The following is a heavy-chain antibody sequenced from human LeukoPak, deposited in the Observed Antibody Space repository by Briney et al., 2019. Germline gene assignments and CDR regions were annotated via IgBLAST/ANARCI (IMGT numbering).Heavy chain of an antibody. D-gene: IGHD6-19*01. Sequence: SETLSLTCTVSGGSISSSSYYWGWIRQPPGKGLEWIGSIYYSGSTYYNPSLKSRVTISVDTSKNQFSLNLSSVTAADTAVYYCARLRFSSGWNFDYWGQGTLVTVSS. CDR1: GGSISSSSYY. J-gene: IGHJ4*02. V-gene: IGHV4-39*01. CDR2: IYYSGST. CDR3: ARLRFSSGWNFDY.